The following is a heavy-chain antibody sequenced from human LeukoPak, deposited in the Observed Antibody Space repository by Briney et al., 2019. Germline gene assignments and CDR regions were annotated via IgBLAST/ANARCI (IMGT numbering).Heavy chain of an antibody. CDR2: INHSGST. Sequence: SETLSLTCAVYGGSFSGYYWSWIRQPPGKGLEWIGEINHSGSTNYNPSLKSRVTISVDTSKNQFSLKLSSVTAADTAVYYCARPRDYGGNSVGYYFDYWGQGTLVTVSS. J-gene: IGHJ4*02. D-gene: IGHD4-23*01. V-gene: IGHV4-34*01. CDR1: GGSFSGYY. CDR3: ARPRDYGGNSVGYYFDY.